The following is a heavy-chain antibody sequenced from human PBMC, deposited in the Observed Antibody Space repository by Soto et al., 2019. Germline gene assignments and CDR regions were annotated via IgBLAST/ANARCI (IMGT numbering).Heavy chain of an antibody. J-gene: IGHJ4*02. CDR2: IYSDGSRT. D-gene: IGHD6-19*01. Sequence: EVQLVESGGGLVQPGGSLRLSCAASGFTFSSSWMHWVRQAPGKGLVWVSRIYSDGSRTNYADSVQGRFTISRDNAKNTLYLQLNGLRAEDTALYSCARGATGWYGYDYWGQGTLVTVSS. CDR1: GFTFSSSW. CDR3: ARGATGWYGYDY. V-gene: IGHV3-74*01.